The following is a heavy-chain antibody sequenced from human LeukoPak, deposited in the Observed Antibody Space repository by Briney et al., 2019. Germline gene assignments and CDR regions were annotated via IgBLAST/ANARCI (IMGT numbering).Heavy chain of an antibody. V-gene: IGHV3-53*01. Sequence: GGSLRLSCAASGFTVSSNYMSWVRQAPGKGLEWVSVIYSGGSTYYADSVKGRFTISRDNSKNTLYLQMNSLRAEDTAVYYCARETRNYDFWSGYYTMDAFDIWGQGTMVTVSS. J-gene: IGHJ3*02. CDR3: ARETRNYDFWSGYYTMDAFDI. CDR2: IYSGGST. D-gene: IGHD3-3*01. CDR1: GFTVSSNY.